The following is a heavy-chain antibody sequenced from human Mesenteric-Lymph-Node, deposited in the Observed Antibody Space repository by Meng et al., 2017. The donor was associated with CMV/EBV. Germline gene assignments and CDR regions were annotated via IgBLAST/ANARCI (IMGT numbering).Heavy chain of an antibody. D-gene: IGHD3-16*01. CDR3: ARGYSTRLYHERNYPFDI. CDR2: IQKDGTEK. V-gene: IGHV3-7*04. J-gene: IGHJ3*02. Sequence: GESLKISCAASGFTLGTHWMNWVRQAPGKGLEWVANIQKDGTEKYYVHSVKGRFTISRDNAKNSLSLQMNSLRADDTAIYYCARGYSTRLYHERNYPFDIWGQGTTVTVSS. CDR1: GFTLGTHW.